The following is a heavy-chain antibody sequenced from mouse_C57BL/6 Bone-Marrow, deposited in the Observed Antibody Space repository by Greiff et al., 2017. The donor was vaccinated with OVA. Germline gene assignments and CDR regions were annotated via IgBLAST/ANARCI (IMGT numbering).Heavy chain of an antibody. Sequence: EVKLVESGGGLVQSGRSLRLSCATSGFTFSDFYMEWVRQAPGKGLEWIAASRNKANDYTTEYSASVKGRFIVSRDTSQSILYLQMNALRAEDTAIYYCARDGYYYGSSSYYYAMDYWGQGTSVTVSS. CDR2: SRNKANDYTT. V-gene: IGHV7-1*01. J-gene: IGHJ4*01. D-gene: IGHD1-1*01. CDR1: GFTFSDFY. CDR3: ARDGYYYGSSSYYYAMDY.